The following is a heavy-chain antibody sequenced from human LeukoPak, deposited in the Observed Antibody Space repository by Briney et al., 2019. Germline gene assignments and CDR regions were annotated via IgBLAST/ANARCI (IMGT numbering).Heavy chain of an antibody. Sequence: GSLRLSCAASGFTFSNFAMSWIRQPPGKGLEWIGEINHSGSTNYNPSLKSRVTISVDTSKNQFSLKLSSVTAADTAVYYCARQTGRTRPSLWGQGTLVTVSS. CDR2: INHSGST. CDR1: GFTFSNFA. J-gene: IGHJ4*02. V-gene: IGHV4-34*01. CDR3: ARQTGRTRPSL. D-gene: IGHD1-14*01.